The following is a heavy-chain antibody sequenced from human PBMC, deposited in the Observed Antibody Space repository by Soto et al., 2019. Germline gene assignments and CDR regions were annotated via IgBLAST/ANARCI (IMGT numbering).Heavy chain of an antibody. J-gene: IGHJ6*02. CDR1: GGTFSSYA. V-gene: IGHV1-69*01. D-gene: IGHD2-15*01. CDR3: ARDLTRYCSGGSCYSGNYYGMDV. CDR2: IIPIFGTA. Sequence: QVQLVQSGAEVKKPGSSVKVSCKASGGTFSSYAISWVRQAPGQGLEWMGGIIPIFGTANYAQKFQGRVTITADESTSTAYMELSSLRSEDTAVYYCARDLTRYCSGGSCYSGNYYGMDVWGQGTTVTVSS.